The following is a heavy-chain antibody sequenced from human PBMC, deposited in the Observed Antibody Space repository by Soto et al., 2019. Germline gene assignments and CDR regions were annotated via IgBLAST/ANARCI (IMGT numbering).Heavy chain of an antibody. D-gene: IGHD1-26*01. CDR1: GYSFSNYG. CDR2: INVKDGHI. CDR3: ARDFYFLFDY. V-gene: IGHV1-18*01. J-gene: IGHJ4*02. Sequence: QVQLVQSGAEVKEPGATVKVSCKASGYSFSNYGISWVRQAPGQGLEWLGWINVKDGHINYGRNFQGRLIMTTDTATTTAYMELKTLRSDYSSVYYCARDFYFLFDYWGQGTWVTVSS.